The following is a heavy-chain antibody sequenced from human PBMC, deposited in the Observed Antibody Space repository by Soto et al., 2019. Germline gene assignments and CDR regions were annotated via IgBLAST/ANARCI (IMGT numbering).Heavy chain of an antibody. Sequence: QVQLVESGGGVVQPGRSLRLSCAASGFTFSSYGMQWVRQAPGTGLEWVAVIWYDGSNKYYADSVKGRFTISRDNSKNTLYLQMNSLRAEDTAVDYCARDSVSAAGPFDYWGQGTLVTVSS. CDR1: GFTFSSYG. CDR3: ARDSVSAAGPFDY. J-gene: IGHJ4*02. V-gene: IGHV3-33*01. CDR2: IWYDGSNK. D-gene: IGHD6-25*01.